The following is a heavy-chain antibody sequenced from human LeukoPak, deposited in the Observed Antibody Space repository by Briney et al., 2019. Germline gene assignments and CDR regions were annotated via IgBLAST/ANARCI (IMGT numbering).Heavy chain of an antibody. CDR1: GYTFTGYY. Sequence: GASVKVSCKASGYTFTGYYMHWVRQAPGQGLEWMGWINPNSGGTNYAQKFQGRVTMTRDTSISTAYMELSRLRSDDTAVYYCARAFDYYDSSGYYNGYYFDYWGQGTLVTVSS. V-gene: IGHV1-2*02. J-gene: IGHJ4*02. CDR2: INPNSGGT. D-gene: IGHD3-22*01. CDR3: ARAFDYYDSSGYYNGYYFDY.